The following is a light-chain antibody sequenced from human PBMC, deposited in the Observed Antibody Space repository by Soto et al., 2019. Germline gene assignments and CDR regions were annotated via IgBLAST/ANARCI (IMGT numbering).Light chain of an antibody. CDR1: QSVGSN. J-gene: IGKJ4*01. Sequence: IVMTQSPATLSVSPGERATLSCRASQSVGSNLAWYQQKPGQAPMLLIYGASTRATGIPARFSGSGSGTEFNLTISSLQSEDFGVYYCQQYNNWPLATFGGGTKVDI. CDR3: QQYNNWPLAT. CDR2: GAS. V-gene: IGKV3-15*01.